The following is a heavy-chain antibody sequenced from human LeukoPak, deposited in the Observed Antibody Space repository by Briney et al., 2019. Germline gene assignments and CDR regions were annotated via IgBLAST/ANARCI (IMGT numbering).Heavy chain of an antibody. CDR1: GYTFTSYG. J-gene: IGHJ4*02. V-gene: IGHV1-18*01. D-gene: IGHD3-3*01. Sequence: GASVKVSCEASGYTFTSYGISWVRQAPGQGLEWMGWISAYNGNTNYAQKLQGRVTMTTDTSTSTAYMELRSLRSDDTAVYYCAIPGTIFGVVITPHFDYWGQGTLVTVSS. CDR2: ISAYNGNT. CDR3: AIPGTIFGVVITPHFDY.